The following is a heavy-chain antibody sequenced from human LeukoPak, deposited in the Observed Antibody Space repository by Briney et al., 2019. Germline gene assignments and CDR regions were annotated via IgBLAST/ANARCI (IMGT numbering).Heavy chain of an antibody. D-gene: IGHD2-2*01. J-gene: IGHJ3*02. CDR1: GGSISSYY. CDR3: ARDSPIYCTSTSCSYDAFDI. Sequence: SETLSLTRSVSGGSISSYYWSWIRQPAGKGLEWIGRIYTSGSTNYNPSLKSRVTMSIDTSKNQFSLKLSSVTAADTAMYYCARDSPIYCTSTSCSYDAFDIWGQGTMVTVSS. V-gene: IGHV4-4*07. CDR2: IYTSGST.